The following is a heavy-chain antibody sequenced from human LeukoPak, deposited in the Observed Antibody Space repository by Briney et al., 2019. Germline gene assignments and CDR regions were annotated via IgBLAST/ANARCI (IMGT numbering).Heavy chain of an antibody. CDR2: ISGSGGST. Sequence: GXSLRLSCAASGFTFSSYAMSWVRQAPGKGVEWVSAISGSGGSTYYADSVKGGFTISRDNYKNTLYLQMNSLRAEDTAVYYCAKESLYYYDSSGYYSYYFDYWGQGTLVTVSS. D-gene: IGHD3-22*01. CDR1: GFTFSSYA. J-gene: IGHJ4*02. CDR3: AKESLYYYDSSGYYSYYFDY. V-gene: IGHV3-23*01.